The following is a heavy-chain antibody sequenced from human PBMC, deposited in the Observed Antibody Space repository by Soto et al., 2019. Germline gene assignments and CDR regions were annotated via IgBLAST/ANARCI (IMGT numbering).Heavy chain of an antibody. CDR1: GGTFSSYA. CDR2: IIPIFGTA. Sequence: QVQLVQSGAEVKKPGSSVKVSCKASGGTFSSYAISWVRQAPGQGLEWMGGIIPIFGTANYAQKFQGRVTITAEESTSTADMELRILRSEATAVYYRAREGAAIHDYYYYMDVWCQGTTVTVSS. V-gene: IGHV1-69*12. CDR3: AREGAAIHDYYYYMDV. J-gene: IGHJ6*02. D-gene: IGHD5-12*01.